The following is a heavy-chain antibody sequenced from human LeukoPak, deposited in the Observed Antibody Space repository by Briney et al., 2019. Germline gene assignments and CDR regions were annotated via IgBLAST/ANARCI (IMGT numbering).Heavy chain of an antibody. Sequence: SGTLSLTCAVSGGSLSSSNWWSWVRQPPGKALEWIGEIYHSGSTDYNPSLKSRVTISVDKSKNQFSLKLSSVTAADTAVYYCARFSYYDYVWGSAPAFDYWGQGTLVTVSS. CDR2: IYHSGST. CDR1: GGSLSSSNW. V-gene: IGHV4-4*02. D-gene: IGHD3-16*01. J-gene: IGHJ4*02. CDR3: ARFSYYDYVWGSAPAFDY.